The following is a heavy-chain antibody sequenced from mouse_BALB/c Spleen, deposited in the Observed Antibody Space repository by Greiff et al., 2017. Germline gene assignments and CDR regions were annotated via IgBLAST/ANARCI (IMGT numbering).Heavy chain of an antibody. D-gene: IGHD1-1*01. CDR3: ARRGVVAPYAMDY. CDR2: ISSGSSTI. J-gene: IGHJ4*01. Sequence: EVKLVESGGGLVQPGGSRKLSCAASGFTFSSFGMHWVRQAPEKGLEWVAYISSGSSTIYYADTVKGRFTISRDNPKNTLFLQMTSLRSEDTAMYYCARRGVVAPYAMDYWGQGTSVTVSS. CDR1: GFTFSSFG. V-gene: IGHV5-17*02.